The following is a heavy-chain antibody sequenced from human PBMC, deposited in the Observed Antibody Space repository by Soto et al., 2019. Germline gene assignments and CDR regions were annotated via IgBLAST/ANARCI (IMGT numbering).Heavy chain of an antibody. CDR3: AREDSIIIPAVADV. D-gene: IGHD3-10*01. Sequence: GSLRLSCEVSGFTFTNFGINWVRQAPGKGLEWVSSVSKSDYTYYSESVKGRFTISRDNAKNSVSLQMNNLRAEDTAVYYCAREDSIIIPAVADVWGQGTQVTVSS. CDR1: GFTFTNFG. CDR2: VSKSDYT. J-gene: IGHJ4*02. V-gene: IGHV3-21*04.